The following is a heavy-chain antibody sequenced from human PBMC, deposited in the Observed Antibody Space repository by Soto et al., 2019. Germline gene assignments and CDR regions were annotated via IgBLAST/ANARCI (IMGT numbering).Heavy chain of an antibody. Sequence: ASVKVSCKASGYTFTRHDINWIRQATGQGLEWIGWVNPNSGNTGYAQKFQGRVTMTRGTSTTTAYMELSSLRSEDTAIYYCAREGLYGSSQDNTFDIWGQGTMVTVS. CDR2: VNPNSGNT. J-gene: IGHJ3*02. D-gene: IGHD6-13*01. V-gene: IGHV1-8*01. CDR1: GYTFTRHD. CDR3: AREGLYGSSQDNTFDI.